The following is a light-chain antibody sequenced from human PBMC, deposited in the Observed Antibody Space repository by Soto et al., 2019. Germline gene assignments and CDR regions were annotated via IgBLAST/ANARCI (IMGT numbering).Light chain of an antibody. V-gene: IGKV3-15*01. CDR1: QSVSSN. J-gene: IGKJ4*01. Sequence: EIVMTQSPATLSVSPGERATLSCRASQSVSSNLAWYQQKPGQAPRLLIYGASTRATGIPARFSGSGSGTEFTLTISSLQSEDFALYYCQQYNNWPGLTFGGGTKVEIK. CDR2: GAS. CDR3: QQYNNWPGLT.